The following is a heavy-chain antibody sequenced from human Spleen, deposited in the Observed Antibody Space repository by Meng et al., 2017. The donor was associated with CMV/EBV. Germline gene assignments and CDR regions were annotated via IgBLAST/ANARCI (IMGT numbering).Heavy chain of an antibody. D-gene: IGHD2-2*01. Sequence: ASVKVSCKASGGPLDTYTITWVRQAPGQGLEWMGWINPNSGGTRYAQKFQGRVNMTRDTSISTYYLEVSSLRSDDTAVYYCARDDPVIVMLPPARGGMDVWGQGTSVTVSS. CDR3: ARDDPVIVMLPPARGGMDV. V-gene: IGHV1-2*02. CDR1: GGPLDTYT. CDR2: INPNSGGT. J-gene: IGHJ6*02.